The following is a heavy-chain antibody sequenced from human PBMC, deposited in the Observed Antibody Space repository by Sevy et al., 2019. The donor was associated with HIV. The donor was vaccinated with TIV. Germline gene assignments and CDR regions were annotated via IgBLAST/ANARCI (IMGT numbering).Heavy chain of an antibody. CDR1: GYTFTSYG. CDR2: ISAYNGNT. V-gene: IGHV1-18*01. J-gene: IGHJ6*02. D-gene: IGHD2-2*01. CDR3: AREIVPAATQNYYYYYGMDV. Sequence: ASVKVSCKASGYTFTSYGISWVRQAPGQGLEWMGWISAYNGNTNYAQKLQGRVTMTTDTSTSTAYMELRSLGSDDTAVYYCAREIVPAATQNYYYYYGMDVWGQGTTVTVSS.